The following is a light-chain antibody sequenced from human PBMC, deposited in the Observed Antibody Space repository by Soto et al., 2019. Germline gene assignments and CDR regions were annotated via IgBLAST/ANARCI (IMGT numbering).Light chain of an antibody. Sequence: QSALTQPRSVSGSPGQSVTISCTGTSGDVGGYNYVSWYQHHPGNAPKLMIYDVSKRPSGVPDRFSGSKSGNTASLTISGLQAEDEADYYCCSYAGSYTFPWGFGGGTKLTVL. J-gene: IGLJ3*02. V-gene: IGLV2-11*01. CDR3: CSYAGSYTFPWG. CDR2: DVS. CDR1: SGDVGGYNY.